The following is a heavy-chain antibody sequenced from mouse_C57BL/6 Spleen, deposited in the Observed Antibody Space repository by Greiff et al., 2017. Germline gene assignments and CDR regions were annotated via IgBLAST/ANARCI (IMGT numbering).Heavy chain of an antibody. V-gene: IGHV1-18*01. CDR3: AKSGASGNYDAMDY. CDR2: INPNNGGT. CDR1: GYTFTDYN. J-gene: IGHJ4*01. D-gene: IGHD2-1*01. Sequence: VQLQQSGPELVKPGASVKIPCKASGYTFTDYNMDWVKQSHGKSLEWIGDINPNNGGTIYNQKFKGKATLTVDKSSSTAYMELRSLTSEDTAVYYCAKSGASGNYDAMDYWGQGTSVTVSS.